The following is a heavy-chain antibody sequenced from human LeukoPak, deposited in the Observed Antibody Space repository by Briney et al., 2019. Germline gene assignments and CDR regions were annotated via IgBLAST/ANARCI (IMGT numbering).Heavy chain of an antibody. D-gene: IGHD3-10*02. V-gene: IGHV3-33*01. Sequence: GGSLRLSCAASGFTFSSYGMHWVRQAPGKGLEWVAVIWYDGSNKYYADSVKGRFTISRDNSKNTLYLQMNSLRAEDTAVYYCARASVVRGVNITGYKKSTDFDYWGQGTLVTVSS. CDR3: ARASVVRGVNITGYKKSTDFDY. CDR2: IWYDGSNK. J-gene: IGHJ4*02. CDR1: GFTFSSYG.